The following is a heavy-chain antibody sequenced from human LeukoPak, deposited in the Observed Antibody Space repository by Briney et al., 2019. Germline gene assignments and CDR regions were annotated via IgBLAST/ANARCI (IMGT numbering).Heavy chain of an antibody. J-gene: IGHJ4*02. V-gene: IGHV4-34*03. CDR2: INHSGST. D-gene: IGHD3-9*01. Sequence: SETLSLTCAVYGGSFSGYYWSWIRQPPGKGLERIGQINHSGSTNYNPSLKSRVTISVDTSKNQFSLKLSSVTAADTAVYSLSXGDYDILTGYPNFDYWGQGTLVTVSS. CDR1: GGSFSGYY. CDR3: SXGDYDILTGYPNFDY.